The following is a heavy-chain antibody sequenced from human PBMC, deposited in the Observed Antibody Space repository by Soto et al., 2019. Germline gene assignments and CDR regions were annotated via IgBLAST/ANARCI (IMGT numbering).Heavy chain of an antibody. V-gene: IGHV5-51*01. J-gene: IGHJ4*02. Sequence: EVQLVQSGTEVKKPGESLKISCKASGYSFSTYWIGWVRQVPGKGLEWMGIIFPGDSDTRYSSSFQGQVTISADKSISTAYLQWSSLKASDTAIYYCARFNGDFEVFWGQGTLVTVSS. CDR3: ARFNGDFEVF. CDR1: GYSFSTYW. D-gene: IGHD4-17*01. CDR2: IFPGDSDT.